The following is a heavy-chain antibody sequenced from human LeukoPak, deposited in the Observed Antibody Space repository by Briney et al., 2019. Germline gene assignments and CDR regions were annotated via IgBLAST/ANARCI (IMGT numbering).Heavy chain of an antibody. CDR3: AKGDHYYDSSGYYLLDY. CDR1: GFTFDDYA. Sequence: GGSLRLSCAASGFTFDDYAMHWVRQAPGKGLEWVSGISGSGGSTYYADSVKGRFTISRDNSKNTLYLQMNSLRAEDTAVYYCAKGDHYYDSSGYYLLDYWGQGTLVTVSS. J-gene: IGHJ4*02. V-gene: IGHV3-23*01. CDR2: ISGSGGST. D-gene: IGHD3-22*01.